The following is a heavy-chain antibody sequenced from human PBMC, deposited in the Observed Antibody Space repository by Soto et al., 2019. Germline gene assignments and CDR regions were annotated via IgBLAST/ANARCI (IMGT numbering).Heavy chain of an antibody. CDR3: ARDIGFDYVN. D-gene: IGHD3-16*01. V-gene: IGHV3-7*01. Sequence: GGSLRLSCAVSGFNVMSYWMSWVRQAPGKGLEWVASIKEDGSEIYYLQSVRGRFTISRDSAGNALHLAMNYLSAEDTGVYFCARDIGFDYVNWSQGTLVTVSS. CDR1: GFNVMSYW. CDR2: IKEDGSEI. J-gene: IGHJ4*02.